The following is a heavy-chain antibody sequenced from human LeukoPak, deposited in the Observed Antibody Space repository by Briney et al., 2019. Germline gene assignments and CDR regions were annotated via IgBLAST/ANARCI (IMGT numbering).Heavy chain of an antibody. J-gene: IGHJ4*02. V-gene: IGHV1-3*01. D-gene: IGHD6-19*01. CDR2: INAGNGNT. CDR1: GYTFTSYA. Sequence: GASVKVSCKASGYTFTSYAMHWVRQAPGQRLEWMGWINAGNGNTKYSQKFQGRVTITRDTSASTAYMELSSLRSEDTAVYYCARPSFSSGWHFDYWGQGTLVTVSS. CDR3: ARPSFSSGWHFDY.